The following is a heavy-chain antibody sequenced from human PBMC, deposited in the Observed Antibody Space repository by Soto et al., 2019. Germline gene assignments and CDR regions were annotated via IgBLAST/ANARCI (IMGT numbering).Heavy chain of an antibody. CDR1: GGTFSSYT. CDR2: IIPILGIA. D-gene: IGHD3-10*01. V-gene: IGHV1-69*02. J-gene: IGHJ5*02. Sequence: QVQLVQSGAEVKKPGSSVKVSCKASGGTFSSYTISWVRQAPGQGLEWMGRIIPILGIANYAQKFQGRVTITADKTTSTAYMELSSLRSEDTAVYYCAKGSGSFWFDPWGQGTLVTVSS. CDR3: AKGSGSFWFDP.